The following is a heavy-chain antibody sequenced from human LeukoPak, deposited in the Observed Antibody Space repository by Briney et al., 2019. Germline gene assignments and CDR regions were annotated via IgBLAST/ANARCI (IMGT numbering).Heavy chain of an antibody. D-gene: IGHD3-16*02. J-gene: IGHJ4*02. V-gene: IGHV1-2*02. CDR2: INPNSGGT. CDR1: GYTFTGYY. Sequence: GASVKVSCKASGYTFTGYYMHWVRQAPGQGLEWMGWINPNSGGTNYAQKFQGRVTMTRNTSISTAYMELSSLRSEDTAVYYCARPLRLGELSFPPVNWGQGTLVTVSS. CDR3: ARPLRLGELSFPPVN.